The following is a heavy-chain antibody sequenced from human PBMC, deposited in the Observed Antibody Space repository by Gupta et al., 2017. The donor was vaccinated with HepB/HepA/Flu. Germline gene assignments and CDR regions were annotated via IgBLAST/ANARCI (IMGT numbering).Heavy chain of an antibody. Sequence: EVQLVESGGGLVKPGGSLRLSCVVSGFPLRTAWMSWVRQAPGKALEWVGRIKMMSDGGAAEYAAPVRGRFTISRDDSKNSLYLQMNNLKTEDTGLYYCTTDSWELQLGSDHWGQGTLVTVSA. V-gene: IGHV3-15*01. CDR3: TTDSWELQLGSDH. CDR1: GFPLRTAW. D-gene: IGHD1-26*01. CDR2: IKMMSDGGAA. J-gene: IGHJ4*02.